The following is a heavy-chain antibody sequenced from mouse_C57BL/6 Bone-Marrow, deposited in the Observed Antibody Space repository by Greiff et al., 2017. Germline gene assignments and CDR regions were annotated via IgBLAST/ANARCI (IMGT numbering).Heavy chain of an antibody. CDR3: ARCACTLFDY. D-gene: IGHD6-1*01. J-gene: IGHJ2*01. Sequence: EVQRVESGPELVKPGASVKISCKASGYAFTGYYMNWVKQSPGKSLEWIGGINPSTGGTTYNQKFKAKATLTVDKSSSTAYMQLKSLTSEDSAVYYCARCACTLFDYWGQGTTLTVSS. V-gene: IGHV1-42*01. CDR2: INPSTGGT. CDR1: GYAFTGYY.